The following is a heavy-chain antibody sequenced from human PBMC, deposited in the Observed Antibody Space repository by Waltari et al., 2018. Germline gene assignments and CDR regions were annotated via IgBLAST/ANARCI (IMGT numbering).Heavy chain of an antibody. CDR3: ATDLGVIDGYNYVVDFDY. D-gene: IGHD5-12*01. V-gene: IGHV1-24*01. Sequence: QVQLVQSGAEVKKPGASVKVSCKVSGYTLTELSMHWVRQAPGKGLEWMGGFDPEDGETSYAQKFQGRVTMTEDTATDTAYMELSSLGSEDTAVYYCATDLGVIDGYNYVVDFDYWGQGTLVTVSS. CDR2: FDPEDGET. CDR1: GYTLTELS. J-gene: IGHJ4*02.